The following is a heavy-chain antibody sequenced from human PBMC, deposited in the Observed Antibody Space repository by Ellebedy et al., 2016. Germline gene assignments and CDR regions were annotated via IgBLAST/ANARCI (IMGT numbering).Heavy chain of an antibody. Sequence: SETLSLTCAVSGGSVNNNNFYWSWIRQSPGKGLEWIGYIYNSGTTNYYPSLKSRVTISVDTSKNRFSLKLTSVTAADTAVYYCARDSSSSRWYVWGQGTLVTVSS. D-gene: IGHD6-13*01. CDR1: GGSVNNNNFY. V-gene: IGHV4-61*01. J-gene: IGHJ4*02. CDR2: IYNSGTT. CDR3: ARDSSSSRWYV.